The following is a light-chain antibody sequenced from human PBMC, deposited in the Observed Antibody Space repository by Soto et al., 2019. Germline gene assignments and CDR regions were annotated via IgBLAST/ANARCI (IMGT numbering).Light chain of an antibody. J-gene: IGLJ3*02. V-gene: IGLV1-40*01. CDR3: QSYDSSLSGWV. CDR2: GNS. Sequence: QSVLTQPPSVSGGPGQRGTISCTWSSSNIGAGYDVHWYQQLPGTAPKLLIYGNSNRPSGVPDRFSGSKSGTSASLAITGLQAEDEADYYCQSYDSSLSGWVFGGGTKLTVL. CDR1: SSNIGAGYD.